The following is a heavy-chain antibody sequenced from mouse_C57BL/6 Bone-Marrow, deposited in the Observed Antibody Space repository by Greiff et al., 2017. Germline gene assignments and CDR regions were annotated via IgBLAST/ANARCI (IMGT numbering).Heavy chain of an antibody. V-gene: IGHV5-17*01. D-gene: IGHD1-1*01. CDR3: AKARNYYGSTFDY. CDR1: GFTFSDYG. J-gene: IGHJ2*01. Sequence: VQLKESGGGLVKPGGSLKLSCAASGFTFSDYGMHWVRQAPEKGLEWVAYISSGSSTIYYADTVKGRFTISRDNAKNTLFLQMTSLRSEDTAMYYCAKARNYYGSTFDYWGQGTTLTVSS. CDR2: ISSGSSTI.